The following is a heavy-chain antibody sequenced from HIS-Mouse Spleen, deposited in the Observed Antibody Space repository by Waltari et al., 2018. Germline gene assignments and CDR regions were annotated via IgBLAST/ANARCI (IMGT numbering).Heavy chain of an antibody. D-gene: IGHD3-10*01. J-gene: IGHJ4*02. V-gene: IGHV4-34*01. CDR2: INHSGST. Sequence: QVQLQQWGAGLLKPSETLSLTCAVYGRSFSGYYWSWIRQPPGKGLEWIGEINHSGSTNYNPSLKSRVTISVDTSKNQFSLKLSSVTAADTAVYYCARGNYYGSGSRHPADYWGQGTLVTVSS. CDR3: ARGNYYGSGSRHPADY. CDR1: GRSFSGYY.